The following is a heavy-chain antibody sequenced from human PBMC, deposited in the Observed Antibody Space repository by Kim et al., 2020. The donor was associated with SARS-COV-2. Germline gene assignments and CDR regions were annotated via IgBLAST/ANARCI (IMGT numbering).Heavy chain of an antibody. V-gene: IGHV4-31*02. Sequence: SLKSRVTISVDTSKNQFSLKLSSVTAADTAVYYCARTRITMIVVVNHFDYWGQGTLVTVSS. D-gene: IGHD3-22*01. J-gene: IGHJ4*02. CDR3: ARTRITMIVVVNHFDY.